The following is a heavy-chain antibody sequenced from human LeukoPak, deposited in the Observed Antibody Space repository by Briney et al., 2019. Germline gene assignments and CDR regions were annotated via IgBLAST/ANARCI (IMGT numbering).Heavy chain of an antibody. V-gene: IGHV3-23*01. D-gene: IGHD3-10*01. CDR3: ARPQVVVLNPFDY. J-gene: IGHJ4*02. CDR2: ITGSADRT. Sequence: GGSLRLSCAASGFTFSTYAMSWVRQTPGKGLEWVSAITGSADRTHYADSVKGRFTISRDNSKNIVYLQMNSLRAKDTAVYFCARPQVVVLNPFDYWGQGTLVTVSS. CDR1: GFTFSTYA.